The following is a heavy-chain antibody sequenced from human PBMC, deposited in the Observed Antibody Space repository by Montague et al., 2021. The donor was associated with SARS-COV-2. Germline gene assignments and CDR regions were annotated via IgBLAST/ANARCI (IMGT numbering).Heavy chain of an antibody. D-gene: IGHD3-3*01. CDR2: IYYSGST. CDR1: GSSISSSSYY. V-gene: IGHV4-39*01. CDR3: ARHSGRDTIFGVVIIPDAFDI. J-gene: IGHJ3*02. Sequence: SETLSLTCTVSGSSISSSSYYWGWIRQPPGKGLEWIGSIYYSGSTYYNPSLKSSVTISVDTPKNSFSLKLSSVTAADTAVYYCARHSGRDTIFGVVIIPDAFDIWGQGTMVTVSS.